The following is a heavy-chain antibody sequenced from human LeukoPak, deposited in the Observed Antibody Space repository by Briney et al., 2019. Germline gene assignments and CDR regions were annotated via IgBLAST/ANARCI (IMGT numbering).Heavy chain of an antibody. Sequence: GGSLRLSCAASGFAFSNFAMSWVRQAPGKGLEWVSAMSGSGDGTYYADSVKGRFTISRDNSKNSLYLQMNSLRAEDTAVYYCASVRNIRDYYYYYMDVWGKGTTVTVSS. D-gene: IGHD2/OR15-2a*01. CDR3: ASVRNIRDYYYYYMDV. J-gene: IGHJ6*03. CDR2: MSGSGDGT. V-gene: IGHV3-23*01. CDR1: GFAFSNFA.